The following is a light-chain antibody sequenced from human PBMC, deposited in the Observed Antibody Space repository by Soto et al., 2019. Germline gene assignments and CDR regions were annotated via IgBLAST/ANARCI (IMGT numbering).Light chain of an antibody. CDR1: QSVSSN. Sequence: EIVMTQSPATLSVSPGERATLSCRASQSVSSNLAWYQQKPGQAPRLLIYGASTRATVIPARFSGSGSGTEFTLTISSLKSEDFAVYYCPQYNNWPWTFGKGTKVEIK. J-gene: IGKJ1*01. CDR2: GAS. CDR3: PQYNNWPWT. V-gene: IGKV3-15*01.